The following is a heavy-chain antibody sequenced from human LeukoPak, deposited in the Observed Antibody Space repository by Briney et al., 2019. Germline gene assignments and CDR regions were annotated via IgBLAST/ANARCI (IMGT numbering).Heavy chain of an antibody. Sequence: PGRSLSLLCAASGFPLSSYGMLWVRQARGKGVEGGAYIWYDGSNKYYAHSVKGRFTISRDNSKHTVYPQMNSLRAEYMTVCYSARNGSTSPPFYNWGHRALGTVSS. V-gene: IGHV3-33*01. CDR3: ARNGSTSPPFYN. CDR1: GFPLSSYG. D-gene: IGHD2-2*01. CDR2: IWYDGSNK. J-gene: IGHJ4*03.